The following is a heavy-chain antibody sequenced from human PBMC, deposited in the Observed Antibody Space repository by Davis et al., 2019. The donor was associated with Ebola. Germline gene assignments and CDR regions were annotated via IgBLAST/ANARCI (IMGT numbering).Heavy chain of an antibody. CDR1: GGSFSGYY. CDR2: INHSGST. Sequence: PSETLSLTCAVYGGSFSGYYWSWIRQPPGKGLEWIGEINHSGSTNYNPSLKSRVTISVDTSKNQFSLKLSSVTAADTAVYYCARGRWSGSYYCFDYWGQGTLVTVSS. J-gene: IGHJ4*02. V-gene: IGHV4-34*01. CDR3: ARGRWSGSYYCFDY. D-gene: IGHD1-26*01.